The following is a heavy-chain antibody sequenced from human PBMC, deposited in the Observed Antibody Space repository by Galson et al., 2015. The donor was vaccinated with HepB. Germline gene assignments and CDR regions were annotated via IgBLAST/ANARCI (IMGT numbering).Heavy chain of an antibody. CDR3: TRSGTSPRGAFDI. J-gene: IGHJ3*02. Sequence: SLRLSCAASGFTFSSYSLNWVRQAPGKGLEWVSYISSGSSTIYYADSVKGRFTISRDNAKNSLYLQMNSLRAEDTAKYYCTRSGTSPRGAFDIWGQGTIVTVSS. CDR2: ISSGSSTI. V-gene: IGHV3-48*01. CDR1: GFTFSSYS. D-gene: IGHD1-14*01.